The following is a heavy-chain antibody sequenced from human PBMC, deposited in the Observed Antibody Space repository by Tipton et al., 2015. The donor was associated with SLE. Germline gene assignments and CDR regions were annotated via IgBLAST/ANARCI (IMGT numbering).Heavy chain of an antibody. CDR3: AREDIVVVVAATRGAFDI. V-gene: IGHV4-59*12. CDR2: IYYSGST. Sequence: TLSLTCTVSGGSISSYYWSWIRQPPGKGLEWIGYIYYSGSTNYNPSLKSRVTISVDTSKNQFSLKLSSVTAADTAVYYCAREDIVVVVAATRGAFDIWGQGTMVPVSS. CDR1: GGSISSYY. J-gene: IGHJ3*02. D-gene: IGHD2-15*01.